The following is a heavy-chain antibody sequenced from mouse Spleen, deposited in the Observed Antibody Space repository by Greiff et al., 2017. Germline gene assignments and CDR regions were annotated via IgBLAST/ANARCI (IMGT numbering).Heavy chain of an antibody. CDR3: ARSGWAY. D-gene: IGHD2-3*01. CDR1: GYTFTSYG. V-gene: IGHV1-81*01. Sequence: QVQLQQSGAELARPGASVKLSCKASGYTFTSYGISWVKQRTGQGLEWIGEIYPRSGNTYYNEKFKGKATLTADKSSSTAYMELRSLTSEDSAVYFCARSGWAYWGQGTLVTVSA. CDR2: IYPRSGNT. J-gene: IGHJ3*01.